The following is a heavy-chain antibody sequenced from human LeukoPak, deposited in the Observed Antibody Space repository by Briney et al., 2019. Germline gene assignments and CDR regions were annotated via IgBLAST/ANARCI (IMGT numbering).Heavy chain of an antibody. Sequence: PPGTLSLTCAVSGGSITTTDFDWAWTRQPPGEGLEWISTISSSGRAYYYPSLMSRVTVSVDTSKNQFSLDVNSGTAADTGLFYCARFKGGTGFDYWGRGILVIVS. D-gene: IGHD2-15*01. CDR1: GGSITTTDFD. CDR2: ISSSGRA. CDR3: ARFKGGTGFDY. J-gene: IGHJ4*02. V-gene: IGHV4-39*01.